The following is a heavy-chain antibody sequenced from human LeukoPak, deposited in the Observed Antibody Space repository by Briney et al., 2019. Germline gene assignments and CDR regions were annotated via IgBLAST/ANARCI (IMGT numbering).Heavy chain of an antibody. Sequence: SETLSLTCAVYGGSFSGYHWSWIRQPPGKGLEWIGEINHSGSTNYNPSLKSRVTISVDTSKNQFSLKLSSVTAADTAVYYCARETEMATIIDAFDIWGQGTMVTVSS. CDR1: GGSFSGYH. CDR2: INHSGST. V-gene: IGHV4-34*01. CDR3: ARETEMATIIDAFDI. J-gene: IGHJ3*02. D-gene: IGHD5-24*01.